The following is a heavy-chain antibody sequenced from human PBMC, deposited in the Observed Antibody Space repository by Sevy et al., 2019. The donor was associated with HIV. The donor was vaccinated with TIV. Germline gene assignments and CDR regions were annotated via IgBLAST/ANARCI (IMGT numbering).Heavy chain of an antibody. CDR2: IKSKTDGGTR. CDR1: GFTFSNAW. V-gene: IGHV3-15*01. D-gene: IGHD2-21*02. CDR3: TRDSKKRGLSALLDY. Sequence: GGSLRLSCAASGFTFSNAWMSWVRQAPGKGLEWVGRIKSKTDGGTRDYAATVQGRFTISTDDTKNTLYLQMNSMKTEDTAIYYCTRDSKKRGLSALLDYWGQGTLVTVSS. J-gene: IGHJ4*02.